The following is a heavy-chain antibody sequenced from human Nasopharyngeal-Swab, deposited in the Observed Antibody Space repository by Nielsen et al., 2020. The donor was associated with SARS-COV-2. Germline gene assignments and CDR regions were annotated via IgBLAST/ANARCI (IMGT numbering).Heavy chain of an antibody. J-gene: IGHJ4*02. CDR3: ARLGYGSGSYVDY. V-gene: IGHV5-51*01. CDR2: IYPGDSDT. Sequence: VRQMPGKGLEWMGIIYPGDSDTRYSPSFQGQVTISADKSISTAYLQRSSLKASDTAMYYCARLGYGSGSYVDYWGQGTAVTVSS. D-gene: IGHD3-10*01.